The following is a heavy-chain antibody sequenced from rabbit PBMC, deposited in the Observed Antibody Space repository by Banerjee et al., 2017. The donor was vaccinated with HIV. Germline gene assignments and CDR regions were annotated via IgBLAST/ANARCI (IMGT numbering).Heavy chain of an antibody. Sequence: QEQLKESGGGLVQPGESLKLSCKASGFDFSSYYMCWVRQAPGKGLEWIACIYTGSSGNTFYASWARGRFTISKASSTTVTLQMTSLTAADTATYFCARIDPRYYTSGWDYFNLWGPGTLVTVS. J-gene: IGHJ4*01. V-gene: IGHV1S45*01. CDR2: IYTGSSGNT. CDR3: ARIDPRYYTSGWDYFNL. D-gene: IGHD4-1*01. CDR1: GFDFSSYY.